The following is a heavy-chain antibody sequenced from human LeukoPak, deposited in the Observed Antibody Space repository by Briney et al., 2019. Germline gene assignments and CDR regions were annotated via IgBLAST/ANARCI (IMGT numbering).Heavy chain of an antibody. CDR2: IIPILGIA. J-gene: IGHJ5*02. Sequence: SVKVSCKASGGTFSSYAISWVRRAPGRGLEWMGRIIPILGIANYAQKFQGRVTITADKSTSTAYMELSSLRAGDTAVYYCARDLGTDTGYTNRFDLWGQGTLVTVSS. V-gene: IGHV1-69*04. CDR3: ARDLGTDTGYTNRFDL. CDR1: GGTFSSYA. D-gene: IGHD3-9*01.